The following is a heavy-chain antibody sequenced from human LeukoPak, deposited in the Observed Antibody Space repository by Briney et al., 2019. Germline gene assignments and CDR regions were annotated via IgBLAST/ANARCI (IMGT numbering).Heavy chain of an antibody. J-gene: IGHJ1*01. CDR1: GYTFTGNY. CDR2: INPNSGGT. V-gene: IGHV1-2*02. D-gene: IGHD3-22*01. Sequence: ASVKVSCKASGYTFTGNYMHWVRQAPGRGLEWMGWINPNSGGTNYAQKFQGRVTMTRDTSIGTAYMELNRLRSDDTAVYYCARGSYDSSDFEYFHHWVQGTLVTVSS. CDR3: ARGSYDSSDFEYFHH.